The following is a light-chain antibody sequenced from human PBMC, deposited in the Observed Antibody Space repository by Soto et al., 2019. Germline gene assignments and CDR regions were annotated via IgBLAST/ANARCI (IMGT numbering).Light chain of an antibody. V-gene: IGLV2-23*02. J-gene: IGLJ2*01. CDR3: CSYAGSSSVV. CDR1: SSDFGSYNL. Sequence: QSVLTQPASGSGFPGQSITISCTGTSSDFGSYNLVSWYQQHPGKAPDLMIYEVIKRPSGVANRFSGPKSGNTAALTISGLQADDEADYYCCSYAGSSSVVFCGGTKPTV. CDR2: EVI.